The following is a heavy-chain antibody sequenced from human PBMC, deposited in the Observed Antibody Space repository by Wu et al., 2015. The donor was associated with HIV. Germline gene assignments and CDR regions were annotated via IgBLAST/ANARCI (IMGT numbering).Heavy chain of an antibody. V-gene: IGHV1-8*01. J-gene: IGHJ6*02. Sequence: QVQLVQSGAEVKKPGASVKVSCQASGYTITTYDSNWVRQAPGQGLEWMGWMNSNNGKTGYGQKFQGRVAMTRNISTRTAYMELSGLKSEDTAVYYCATSYYGSGSYPTFYYYYAMDVWAKGPRSPSP. CDR1: GYTITTYD. D-gene: IGHD3-10*01. CDR3: ATSYYGSGSYPTFYYYYAMDV. CDR2: MNSNNGKT.